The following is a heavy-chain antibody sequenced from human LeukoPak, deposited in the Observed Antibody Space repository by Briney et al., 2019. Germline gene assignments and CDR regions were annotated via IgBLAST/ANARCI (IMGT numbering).Heavy chain of an antibody. CDR3: AEDLSWGSSSTFDY. CDR2: ISGSGGST. V-gene: IGHV3-23*01. J-gene: IGHJ4*02. D-gene: IGHD6-6*01. Sequence: GGSLRLSCAASGFTFSSYAMSWVRQAPGKGLEWVSAISGSGGSTYYADSVKGRFTISRDNSKNTLHLQMNSLRAEDTAVYYCAEDLSWGSSSTFDYWGQGTLVTVSS. CDR1: GFTFSSYA.